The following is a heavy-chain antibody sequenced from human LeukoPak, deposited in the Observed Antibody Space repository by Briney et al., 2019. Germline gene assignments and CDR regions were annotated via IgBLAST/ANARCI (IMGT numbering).Heavy chain of an antibody. CDR2: IYTSGTT. CDR3: ARWSGSVTARNYYYYMDV. J-gene: IGHJ6*03. V-gene: IGHV4-61*02. D-gene: IGHD6-6*01. Sequence: SETLSLTCTVSGGSVRRGNYWTWIRQPAGSGLEWIGRIYTSGTTDYNPSLRTRVTISVDASRNQFSLNLSSVTAADTAVYYCARWSGSVTARNYYYYMDVWGEGTTVTVSS. CDR1: GGSVRRGNY.